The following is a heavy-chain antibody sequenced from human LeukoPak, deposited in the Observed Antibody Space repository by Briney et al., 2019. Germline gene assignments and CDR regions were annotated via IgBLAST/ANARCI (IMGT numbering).Heavy chain of an antibody. CDR3: ARGGDYKTFDY. Sequence: SETLSLTCTVSGGSISSGDYYWSWIRQPPGKGLEWIGYIYYSRSTYYNPSLKSRLTISVDTSKNQFSLKLSSVTAADTAVYYCARGGDYKTFDYWGQGTLVTVSS. J-gene: IGHJ4*02. CDR1: GGSISSGDYY. V-gene: IGHV4-30-4*01. CDR2: IYYSRST. D-gene: IGHD4-17*01.